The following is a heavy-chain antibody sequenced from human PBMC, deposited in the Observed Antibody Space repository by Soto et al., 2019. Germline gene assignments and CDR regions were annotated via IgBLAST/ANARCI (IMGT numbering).Heavy chain of an antibody. CDR1: GYTFTSYG. CDR2: ISAHNGDT. Sequence: VQLVQSGAEVKKPGASVKVSCKASGYTFTSYGITWVRQAPGQDLEWVGWISAHNGDTNYAQRLQRRLTMTKDTSTSTVYMELKTLKSHDTAVYYCARDQEYSTSEIYWFDLWGQGTLVTVSS. D-gene: IGHD6-6*01. V-gene: IGHV1-18*04. CDR3: ARDQEYSTSEIYWFDL. J-gene: IGHJ5*02.